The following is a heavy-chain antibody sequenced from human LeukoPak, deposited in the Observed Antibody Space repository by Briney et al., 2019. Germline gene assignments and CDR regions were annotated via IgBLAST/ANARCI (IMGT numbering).Heavy chain of an antibody. V-gene: IGHV3-23*01. J-gene: IGHJ4*02. D-gene: IGHD2-2*01. Sequence: GGSLRLSCAVSGXTFTTIDVSWVRLAPGKGLEWVSTITKSGGSTYYADSVKGRFTISRDNAKNSLYLQMSSLRAEDTAVYYCVRYCYSTTCYARGFDYWGQGTLVTVSS. CDR1: GXTFTTID. CDR2: ITKSGGST. CDR3: VRYCYSTTCYARGFDY.